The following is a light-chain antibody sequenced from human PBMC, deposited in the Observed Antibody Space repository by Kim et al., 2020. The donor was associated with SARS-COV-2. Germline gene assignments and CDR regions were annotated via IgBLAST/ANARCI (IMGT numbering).Light chain of an antibody. CDR1: QSVSSNF. CDR2: SAS. J-gene: IGKJ1*01. V-gene: IGKV3-20*01. Sequence: NVLTQSPGTLPLSPGERATLSCRASQSVSSNFLAWYQQKAGQAPRLLIYSASSRASGIPDRFSGSGSGTDFTLTISTLEPEDFAVYYCQQYATSPETFGQGTKVEIK. CDR3: QQYATSPET.